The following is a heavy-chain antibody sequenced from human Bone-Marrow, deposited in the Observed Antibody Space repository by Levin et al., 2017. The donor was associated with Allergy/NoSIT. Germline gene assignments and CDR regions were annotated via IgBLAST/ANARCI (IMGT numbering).Heavy chain of an antibody. CDR3: ARLLRELTGAFDY. CDR2: IYYAGDT. Sequence: SETLSLTCSVSGGSISSSTSYGGWIRQAPGKGLEWIGIIYYAGDTFYSPSLKSRITMSVDTSKNQFSLKVTPVTAADTAVYYCARLLRELTGAFDYWGQGILVTVSS. J-gene: IGHJ4*02. D-gene: IGHD7-27*01. V-gene: IGHV4-39*01. CDR1: GGSISSSTSY.